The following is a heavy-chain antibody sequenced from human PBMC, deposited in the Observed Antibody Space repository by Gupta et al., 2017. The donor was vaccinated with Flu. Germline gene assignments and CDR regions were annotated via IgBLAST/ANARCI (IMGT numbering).Heavy chain of an antibody. CDR3: ARDFGCISTTCYVGRMGWFDP. CDR2: INPNTGDT. Sequence: VRQAPGQGLEWMGRINPNTGDTNYAQKFQGRVTVTRDTSISTAYMELSRLTSDDTAVYYCARDFGCISTTCYVGRMGWFDPWGQGTLVTVSS. D-gene: IGHD2-2*01. J-gene: IGHJ5*02. V-gene: IGHV1-2*06.